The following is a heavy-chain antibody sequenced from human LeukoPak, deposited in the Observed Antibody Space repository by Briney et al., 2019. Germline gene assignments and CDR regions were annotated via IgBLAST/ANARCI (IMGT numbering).Heavy chain of an antibody. J-gene: IGHJ4*02. CDR3: AREASTVSRYFDY. Sequence: ASVKASRKTSGYTFTGYYMHWVRQAPGQGLEWMGWINPNSGGTNYAQKFQGRVTMTRDTSISTAYMELSSLRSDDTAVYYYAREASTVSRYFDYWGQGTLVTVSS. CDR1: GYTFTGYY. CDR2: INPNSGGT. D-gene: IGHD4-11*01. V-gene: IGHV1-2*02.